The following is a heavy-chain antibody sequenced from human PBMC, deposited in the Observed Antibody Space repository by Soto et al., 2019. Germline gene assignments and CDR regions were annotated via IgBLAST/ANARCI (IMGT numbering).Heavy chain of an antibody. V-gene: IGHV3-74*03. CDR1: GFTFSNYF. CDR3: ARGGLQHALDV. J-gene: IGHJ6*02. CDR2: VNNDGTDT. Sequence: VQLVESGGGLVQPGGSLRLSCAASGFTFSNYFMYWVRQAPGKGLVWVSRVNNDGTDTTHADSVKGRFTISRDNAENTLYLQMNSLRAEDTAVYYCARGGLQHALDVWGQGSTVTVSS. D-gene: IGHD6-13*01.